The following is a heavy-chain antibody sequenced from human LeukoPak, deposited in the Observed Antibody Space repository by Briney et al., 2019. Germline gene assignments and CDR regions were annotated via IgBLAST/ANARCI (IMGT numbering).Heavy chain of an antibody. CDR2: INEDGGEI. CDR3: ARVGTSSWYV. V-gene: IGHV3-7*01. D-gene: IGHD6-13*01. Sequence: GGSLRLSCAASGFTFSSYRMSWVRQAPGKGLEWVANINEDGGEIYYVDSVKGRFTISRDNAKKSLYLQMNSLRAEDTAMYYCARVGTSSWYVWGQGTLVTVSS. J-gene: IGHJ4*02. CDR1: GFTFSSYR.